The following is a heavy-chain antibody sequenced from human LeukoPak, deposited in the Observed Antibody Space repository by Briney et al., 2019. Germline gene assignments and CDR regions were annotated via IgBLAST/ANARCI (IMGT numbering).Heavy chain of an antibody. CDR3: TRSDYSTYFNY. J-gene: IGHJ4*02. CDR1: GGSITDYY. CDR2: IYYNGAT. D-gene: IGHD2-15*01. V-gene: IGHV4-59*01. Sequence: SETLSLTCTVSGGSITDYYWIWIRQPPGKGLEYIGYIYYNGATNYNPSLKSRVTISVDTSKNQFSLNLRSVTAADTAVYFCTRSDYSTYFNYWGPETLVTVSS.